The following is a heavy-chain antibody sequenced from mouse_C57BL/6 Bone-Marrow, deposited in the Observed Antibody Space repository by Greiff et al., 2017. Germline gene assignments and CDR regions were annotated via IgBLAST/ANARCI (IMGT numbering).Heavy chain of an antibody. J-gene: IGHJ3*01. CDR3: ARGDDGRSYGWFAY. Sequence: VQLQQSGAELVRPGTSVTMSCKASGYTFTNYWIGWAKQRPGPGLAWIGDIYPGGGYTNYNEKFKGKATLTADKSSSTAYRQFSSQTSEDSASEYCARGDDGRSYGWFAYWGQGTLVTVSA. D-gene: IGHD1-1*01. V-gene: IGHV1-63*01. CDR2: IYPGGGYT. CDR1: GYTFTNYW.